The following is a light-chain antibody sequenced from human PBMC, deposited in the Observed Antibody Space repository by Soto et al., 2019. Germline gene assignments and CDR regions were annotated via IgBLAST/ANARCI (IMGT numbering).Light chain of an antibody. V-gene: IGKV2-28*01. CDR3: MQALQILYT. CDR2: LAS. CDR1: QSLMTGSGHVY. J-gene: IGKJ2*01. Sequence: DIVMTQSPLSLPVTPGEPASISCRSSQSLMTGSGHVYLDWYLQKPGQSPQLLIFLASNRASGGPDRFSGSVAGADFTLKISRVETEDVGVYYCMQALQILYTFGQGTKLDI.